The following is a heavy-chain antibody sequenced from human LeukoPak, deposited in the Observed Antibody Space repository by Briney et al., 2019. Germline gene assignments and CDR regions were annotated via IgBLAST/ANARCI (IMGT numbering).Heavy chain of an antibody. V-gene: IGHV4-34*01. Sequence: SETLSPTCAVYGGSFSGYYWSWIRQPPGKGLEWIGEINHSGSTNYNPSLKSRVTISVDTSKNQFSLKLSSVTAADTAVYYCARGRPMVRERYYYGMDVWGKGTTVTVSS. J-gene: IGHJ6*04. CDR3: ARGRPMVRERYYYGMDV. CDR1: GGSFSGYY. CDR2: INHSGST. D-gene: IGHD3-10*01.